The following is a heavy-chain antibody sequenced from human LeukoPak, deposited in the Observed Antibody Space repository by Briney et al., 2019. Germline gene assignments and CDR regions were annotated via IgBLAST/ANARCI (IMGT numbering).Heavy chain of an antibody. CDR1: GFTFSSNG. V-gene: IGHV3-30*02. Sequence: GGSLRLSCAASGFTFSSNGMHWVRQAPGKGLECVAFIQNDGNNKKYADSVKGRFTISRDNSKNTLYLQMNSLRAEDTAVYYCTRDWGTSSLYLVNWGQGTLVTVSS. CDR2: IQNDGNNK. J-gene: IGHJ4*02. D-gene: IGHD6-6*01. CDR3: TRDWGTSSLYLVN.